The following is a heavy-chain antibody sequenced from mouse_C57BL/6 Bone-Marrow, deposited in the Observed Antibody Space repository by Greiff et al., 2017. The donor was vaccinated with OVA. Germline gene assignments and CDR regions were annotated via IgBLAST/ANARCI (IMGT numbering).Heavy chain of an antibody. Sequence: DVKLVESGPGLVKPSQTVFLTCTVTGISITTGNYRWSWIRQFPGNKLEWIGYIYYSGTITYNPSLTSRTTITRDTPKNQFFLEMNSLTAEDTATYYGARDWSVEGYFDVWGTGTTVTVSS. CDR2: IYYSGTI. CDR3: ARDWSVEGYFDV. CDR1: GISITTGNYR. J-gene: IGHJ1*03. V-gene: IGHV3-5*01.